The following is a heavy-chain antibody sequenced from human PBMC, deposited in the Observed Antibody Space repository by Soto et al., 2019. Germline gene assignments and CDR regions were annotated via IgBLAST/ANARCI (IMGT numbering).Heavy chain of an antibody. J-gene: IGHJ4*02. V-gene: IGHV3-21*01. CDR3: ARDSYEGSGPGH. Sequence: GGSLRLSCAASGFIFSSYSMNWVRQAPGKGLEWLASIGSGSSHIYYADSVKGRFTISRDNAKNSLYLQMNGLTADDTAVYFCARDSYEGSGPGHWGQGTLVTVSS. CDR1: GFIFSSYS. CDR2: IGSGSSHI. D-gene: IGHD3-10*01.